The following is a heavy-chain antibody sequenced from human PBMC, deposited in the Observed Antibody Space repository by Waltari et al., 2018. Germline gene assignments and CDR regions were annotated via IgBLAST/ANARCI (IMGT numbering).Heavy chain of an antibody. CDR1: GFTLRTFA. CDR2: IGGGDGRR. CDR3: ARVAGYTNGGFDY. V-gene: IGHV3-23*01. D-gene: IGHD2-8*01. Sequence: QLLVSRGGLVHPGGSLRLYCAGCGFTLRTFAISWVRQAPGKVLTWVSSIGGGDGRRYYADSVKGRFTVSRDNSKNTLSLQMNGLGADDTAVYFCARVAGYTNGGFDYWGQGTLVTVSS. J-gene: IGHJ4*02.